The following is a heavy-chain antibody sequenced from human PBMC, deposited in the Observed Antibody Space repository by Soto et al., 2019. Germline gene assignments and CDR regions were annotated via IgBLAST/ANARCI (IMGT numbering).Heavy chain of an antibody. Sequence: EVQLVESGGGLVQPGGSLRLSCAASGFTFSNYWMSWVRQAPGKGLEWVANIKQDGSENSYVDSVKGRITTSRDNTKNSFYLQMNSLRAEDTAVYYCARDHINGWKVDDWGRGTLVTVSS. D-gene: IGHD6-19*01. CDR3: ARDHINGWKVDD. CDR1: GFTFSNYW. V-gene: IGHV3-7*01. J-gene: IGHJ4*02. CDR2: IKQDGSEN.